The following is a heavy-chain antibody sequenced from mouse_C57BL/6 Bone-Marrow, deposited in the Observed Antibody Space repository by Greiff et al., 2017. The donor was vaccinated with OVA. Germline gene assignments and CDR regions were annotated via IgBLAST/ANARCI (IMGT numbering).Heavy chain of an antibody. D-gene: IGHD2-4*01. CDR2: ISDGGSYT. CDR1: GFTFSSYA. CDR3: AREDYDWFAY. V-gene: IGHV5-4*01. Sequence: EVMLVESGGGLVKPGGSLKLSCAASGFTFSSYAMSWVRQTPEKRLEWVATISDGGSYTYYPDNVKGRFTISRYNSKNNLYLQMTHLKSEDTSMYYCAREDYDWFAYWGQGTLVTVSA. J-gene: IGHJ3*01.